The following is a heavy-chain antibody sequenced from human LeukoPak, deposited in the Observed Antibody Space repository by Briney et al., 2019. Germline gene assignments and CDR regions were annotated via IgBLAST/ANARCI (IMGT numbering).Heavy chain of an antibody. CDR1: GFTFSNYG. D-gene: IGHD2/OR15-2a*01. J-gene: IGHJ4*02. V-gene: IGHV3-23*01. CDR2: ISSSGDST. Sequence: GGSLRLSCAVSGFTFSNYGVSWVRQAPGKGLEWVSVISSSGDSTYYADSVKGRFTISRDNSKNTLYLQMNGLRAEDTAIYYCAKDDGNNAKLLLDYWGQGTLVTVSS. CDR3: AKDDGNNAKLLLDY.